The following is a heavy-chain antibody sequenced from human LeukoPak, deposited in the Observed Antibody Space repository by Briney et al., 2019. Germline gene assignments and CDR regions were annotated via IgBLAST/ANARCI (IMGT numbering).Heavy chain of an antibody. CDR1: GGSINSYH. D-gene: IGHD6-13*01. CDR3: ARYIYCSWDRAFDS. J-gene: IGHJ3*02. CDR2: IYYSGST. V-gene: IGHV4-59*08. Sequence: SETLSLTCTVSGGSINSYHWSWIRQPPGKGLEWIGYIYYSGSTNYNPSLKSRLTISVDTSKNQFSLKLSSVTAADTAVYYCARYIYCSWDRAFDSWGQGTMVTVSS.